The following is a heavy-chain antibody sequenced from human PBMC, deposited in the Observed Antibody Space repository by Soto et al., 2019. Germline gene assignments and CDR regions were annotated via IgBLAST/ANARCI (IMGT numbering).Heavy chain of an antibody. CDR2: ISGSGGST. V-gene: IGHV3-23*01. CDR1: GFTFSSYA. CDR3: AKVSLDIGSVVPAAIQGIYYYYGMDV. Sequence: GGSLRLSCAASGFTFSSYAMSWVRQAPGKGLEWVSAISGSGGSTYYADSVKGRFTISRDNSKNTLYLQMNSRGAEDTAVYYCAKVSLDIGSVVPAAIQGIYYYYGMDVWGQGTTVTVSS. J-gene: IGHJ6*02. D-gene: IGHD2-2*01.